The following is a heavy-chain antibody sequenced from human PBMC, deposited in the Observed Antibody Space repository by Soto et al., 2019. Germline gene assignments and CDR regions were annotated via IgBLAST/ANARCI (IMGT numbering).Heavy chain of an antibody. CDR2: ISWNGAAT. Sequence: EAQLGESGGGLVQPGRSLRLSCVASGFTFDDYAIHWVRQAPGKGLEWVSGISWNGAATGYADSVKGRFTISWDNAKNSLYLQMSSLRTEDTAIYYCANLPLYGSGFDCWGQGTLVTVSS. D-gene: IGHD3-10*01. J-gene: IGHJ4*02. CDR1: GFTFDDYA. CDR3: ANLPLYGSGFDC. V-gene: IGHV3-9*01.